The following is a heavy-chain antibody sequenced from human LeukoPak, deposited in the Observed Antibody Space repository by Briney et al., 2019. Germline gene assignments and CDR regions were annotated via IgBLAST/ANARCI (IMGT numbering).Heavy chain of an antibody. Sequence: QSGRSLRLSCVASKFTFSHFDMHWVRQAPGQGLQWLSSLLYNGSDKKYADSVKGRFTISRDNSKNTLFLQMSSLRVEDTAVYYCARELSRFTMIGSRLDGLDLWGQGTMVTVTS. CDR2: LLYNGSDK. D-gene: IGHD3-22*01. J-gene: IGHJ3*01. CDR3: ARELSRFTMIGSRLDGLDL. CDR1: KFTFSHFD. V-gene: IGHV3-30*03.